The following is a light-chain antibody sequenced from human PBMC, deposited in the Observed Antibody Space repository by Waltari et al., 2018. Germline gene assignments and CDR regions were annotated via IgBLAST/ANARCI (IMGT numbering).Light chain of an antibody. Sequence: DIQMTQSPSTLSASVGDRVTITGRARQILNRWLAWYQHKPGKAPKILIYKASNLEIWVPSRFSGSGSGTEFTLTISSLQPDDVATYYCQHYNGYPITYGGGTTVELK. CDR3: QHYNGYPIT. CDR1: QILNRW. J-gene: IGKJ4*01. CDR2: KAS. V-gene: IGKV1-5*03.